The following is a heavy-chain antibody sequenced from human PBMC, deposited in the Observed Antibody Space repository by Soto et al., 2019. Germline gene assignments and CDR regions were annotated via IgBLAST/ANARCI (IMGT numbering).Heavy chain of an antibody. Sequence: QVQLVESGGGVVQPGRSLRLSCAASGFTFSSYGMHWVRQAPGKGLEWVAVIWSDASNKYYADSVKCRFTISRDNSKNTLKLQLNGLIAEDTAVYYCARYYYDCSGYYPRWGQGTLVTVSP. D-gene: IGHD3-22*01. CDR2: IWSDASNK. J-gene: IGHJ4*02. V-gene: IGHV3-33*01. CDR3: ARYYYDCSGYYPR. CDR1: GFTFSSYG.